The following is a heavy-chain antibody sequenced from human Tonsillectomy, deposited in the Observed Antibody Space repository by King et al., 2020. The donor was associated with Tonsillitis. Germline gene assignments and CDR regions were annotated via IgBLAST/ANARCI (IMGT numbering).Heavy chain of an antibody. Sequence: QLQESGPGLVKPSETLSLTCTVSGGSISSGSYYWSWIRQPAGKGLEWIGRIYTSGSTNYNPSLKSRVTISVDTSKHQFSLKLSSVTAADTAVYYCARDVSSASNAFDIWGQGTMVTVSS. CDR1: GGSISSGSYY. CDR2: IYTSGST. V-gene: IGHV4-61*02. D-gene: IGHD3-22*01. J-gene: IGHJ3*02. CDR3: ARDVSSASNAFDI.